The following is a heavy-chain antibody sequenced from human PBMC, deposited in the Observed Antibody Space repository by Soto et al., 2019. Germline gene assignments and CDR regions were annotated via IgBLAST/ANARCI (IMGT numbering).Heavy chain of an antibody. J-gene: IGHJ4*02. D-gene: IGHD3-22*01. CDR2: VHYSGST. V-gene: IGHV4-59*04. CDR1: GDSISTYY. Sequence: PSETLSLTCTVSGDSISTYYWSWIRQTPGKALEWIATVHYSGSTYYTPSIKNRVTISADTSNNQYSLRLNSVTAAYTAVYYCARQHYYDSSGYYTWNWGQGTLVTVSS. CDR3: ARQHYYDSSGYYTWN.